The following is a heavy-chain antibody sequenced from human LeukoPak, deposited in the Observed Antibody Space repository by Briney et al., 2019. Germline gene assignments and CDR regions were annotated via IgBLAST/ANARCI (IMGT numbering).Heavy chain of an antibody. CDR1: GYTFTSYD. V-gene: IGHV1-8*03. J-gene: IGHJ4*02. CDR3: ARARIGYCRITSCPAFGY. CDR2: INPNTGNT. D-gene: IGHD2-2*03. Sequence: ASVKVSCKASGYTFTSYDINWVRQATGQGLEWRGWINPNTGNTGYAHSFQGRVTISRNTSMSTAYMELRGLRSDDTAVYYCARARIGYCRITSCPAFGYWGQGTLVTVSS.